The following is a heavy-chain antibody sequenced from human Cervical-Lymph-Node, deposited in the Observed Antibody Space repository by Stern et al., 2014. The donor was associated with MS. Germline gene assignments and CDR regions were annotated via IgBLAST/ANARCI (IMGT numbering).Heavy chain of an antibody. Sequence: QVQLVQSGGGVVQPGRSLRLSCEASGFTFSHYGMHWVRQAPGKGLEWVAAISYDGTNQYYAASVKGRFTISRDKSKNTLYLQMSSLRAEDTALYYCAKEETYDSIDYWGLGTLVTVSS. J-gene: IGHJ4*02. CDR2: ISYDGTNQ. V-gene: IGHV3-30*18. CDR3: AKEETYDSIDY. CDR1: GFTFSHYG. D-gene: IGHD2-21*01.